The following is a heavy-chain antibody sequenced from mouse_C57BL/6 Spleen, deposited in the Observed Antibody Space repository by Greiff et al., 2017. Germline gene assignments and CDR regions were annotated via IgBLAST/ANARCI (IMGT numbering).Heavy chain of an antibody. CDR2: IFPGSGST. CDR3: AKHQVYYGNPYAMDY. Sequence: AQLQQSGPELVKPGASVKISCKASGYTFTDYYINWVKQRPGQGLEWIGWIFPGSGSTYYNEKFKGKATLTVDKSSSTAYMLLSSLTSEDSAVYFCAKHQVYYGNPYAMDYWGQGTTVTVSS. V-gene: IGHV1-75*01. J-gene: IGHJ4*01. D-gene: IGHD2-1*01. CDR1: GYTFTDYY.